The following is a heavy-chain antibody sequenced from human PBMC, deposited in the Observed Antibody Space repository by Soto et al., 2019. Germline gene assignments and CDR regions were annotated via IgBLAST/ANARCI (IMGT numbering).Heavy chain of an antibody. J-gene: IGHJ5*02. V-gene: IGHV4-59*01. D-gene: IGHD3-16*01. CDR1: GGSISDYY. Sequence: SETLSLTCNVSGGSISDYYWTWVRQSPEKGLEWIGYMYYNGNINYNPSLKSRVTISIDTSKNQFSLTLKSVTAADTAVYYCASGGNWFDPWGQGVLVTVSS. CDR3: ASGGNWFDP. CDR2: MYYNGNI.